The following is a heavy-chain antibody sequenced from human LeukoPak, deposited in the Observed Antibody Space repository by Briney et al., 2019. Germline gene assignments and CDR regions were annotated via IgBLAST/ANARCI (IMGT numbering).Heavy chain of an antibody. Sequence: GWSLRLSCAASGFTFSTFAMIWVRQPPGKGLEWVSSIFPSGGEIHYADSVRGRFTISRDNSKSTLSLQMNSLRAEDTAIYYCATYRRVLLPFESWGQGTLVTVSS. D-gene: IGHD2-8*02. J-gene: IGHJ4*02. V-gene: IGHV3-23*01. CDR1: GFTFSTFA. CDR3: ATYRRVLLPFES. CDR2: IFPSGGEI.